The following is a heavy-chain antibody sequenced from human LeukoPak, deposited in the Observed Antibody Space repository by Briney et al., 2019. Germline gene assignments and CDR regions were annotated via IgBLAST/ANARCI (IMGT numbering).Heavy chain of an antibody. D-gene: IGHD6-13*01. V-gene: IGHV4-30-2*01. CDR1: GGSISSGGYY. CDR2: IYHSGST. J-gene: IGHJ3*02. Sequence: SETLSLTCAVSGGSISSGGYYWSWIRQPPGKGLEWIGYIYHSGSTYYNPSLKSRVTISVDRSKNQFSLKLSSVTAADTAVYYCARDGSSWYQSDAFDIWGQGTMVTVSS. CDR3: ARDGSSWYQSDAFDI.